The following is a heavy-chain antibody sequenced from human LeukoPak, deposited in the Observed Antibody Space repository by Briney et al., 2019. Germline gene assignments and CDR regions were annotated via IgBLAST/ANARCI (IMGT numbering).Heavy chain of an antibody. CDR3: ARGGRWLQYSY. CDR2: INSDGSST. CDR1: GFTFSSYW. V-gene: IGHV3-74*01. J-gene: IGHJ4*02. D-gene: IGHD5-24*01. Sequence: GGSLRLSSAASGFTFSSYWMHWVRQAPGKGLVWVSRINSDGSSTSYADSVKGRFTISRDNAKNTLYLQMDSLRAEDTAVYYCARGGRWLQYSYWGQGTLVTVSS.